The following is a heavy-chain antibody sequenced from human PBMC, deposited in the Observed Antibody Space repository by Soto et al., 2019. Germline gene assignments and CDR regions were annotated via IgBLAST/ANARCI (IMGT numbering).Heavy chain of an antibody. V-gene: IGHV3-15*07. Sequence: GGSLRLSCAASGFSFSSHWMNWVRQAPGKGLEWVGRIKSKTDGGTTDYAAPVKGRFTISRDDSKNTLYLQMNSLKTEDTAVYYCTTLSITIFGVVLMDVWGQGTTVTVSS. CDR1: GFSFSSHW. CDR3: TTLSITIFGVVLMDV. J-gene: IGHJ6*02. CDR2: IKSKTDGGTT. D-gene: IGHD3-3*01.